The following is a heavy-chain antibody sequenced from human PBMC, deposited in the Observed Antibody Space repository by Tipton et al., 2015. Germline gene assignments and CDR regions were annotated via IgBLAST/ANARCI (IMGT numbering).Heavy chain of an antibody. CDR1: GASISSSRYY. J-gene: IGHJ6*02. V-gene: IGHV4-39*07. CDR2: VHYSGST. D-gene: IGHD3-3*01. CDR3: ARESLNTIFGVVLDYGMDV. Sequence: TLSLTCIVSGASISSSRYYWGWIRQPPGKGLEWMGNVHYSGSTFYNSSLKSRVTISVDTSKNRFSLKLSSVTAADTAVYYCARESLNTIFGVVLDYGMDVWGQGTTVTVSS.